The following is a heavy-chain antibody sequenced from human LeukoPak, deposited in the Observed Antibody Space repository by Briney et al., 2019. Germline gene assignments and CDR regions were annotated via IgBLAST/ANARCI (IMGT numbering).Heavy chain of an antibody. V-gene: IGHV3-66*01. CDR3: AMDSSWLPLKFDY. CDR1: GFTFSSYA. D-gene: IGHD5-24*01. J-gene: IGHJ4*02. Sequence: GGSLRLSCAASGFTFSSYAMSWVRQAPGKGLEWVSVLYSGGTTYYADSVKGRFTISRDNSKNTLYLQMNSLRAEDTAVYYCAMDSSWLPLKFDYWGQGTLVTVS. CDR2: LYSGGTT.